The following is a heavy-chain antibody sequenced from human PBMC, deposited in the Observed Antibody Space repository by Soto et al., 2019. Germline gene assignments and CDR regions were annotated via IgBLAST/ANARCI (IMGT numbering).Heavy chain of an antibody. CDR1: GGTLCNYN. J-gene: IGHJ3*02. CDR3: ARERTYQLSGDDTLDI. Sequence: KPSDTIYLTRTVSGGTLCNYNWNWVRKSAGKGLEWIGRIYSNGKAYYNPSLKSRVTMSLDTLNNQVSLRLSSVTAADTAKYYCARERTYQLSGDDTLDIWGLGTMVTV. CDR2: IYSNGKA. V-gene: IGHV4-4*07. D-gene: IGHD2-2*01.